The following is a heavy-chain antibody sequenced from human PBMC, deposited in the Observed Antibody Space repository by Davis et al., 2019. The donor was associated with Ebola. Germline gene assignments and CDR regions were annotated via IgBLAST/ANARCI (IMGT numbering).Heavy chain of an antibody. CDR3: ARRMATIKYYGMDV. D-gene: IGHD5-24*01. J-gene: IGHJ6*02. CDR2: IYPDDSDT. V-gene: IGHV5-51*01. CDR1: GYNFDTYW. Sequence: GESLKISCKASGYNFDTYWIAWVRETPGKGLEWMGIIYPDDSDTRYSPSFQGQVTISADKSISTAYLQWSSLKASDTAMYYCARRMATIKYYGMDVWGQGTTVTVSS.